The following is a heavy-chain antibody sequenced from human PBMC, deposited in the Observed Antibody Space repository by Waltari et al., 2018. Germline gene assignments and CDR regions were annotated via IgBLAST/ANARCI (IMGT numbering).Heavy chain of an antibody. CDR3: ARLPRYDFWT. CDR2: IYYTGRA. Sequence: QLQLQELGPGLVKPSETLSLTCTVSGGSISTNNYYWGWFRQPPGKGLEWIANIYYTGRASYNPSLKSRVTVSVDTSKSQFSLKLSSVTAADTAVYYCARLPRYDFWTWGQGTLVTVSS. CDR1: GGSISTNNYY. J-gene: IGHJ5*02. D-gene: IGHD3-3*01. V-gene: IGHV4-39*01.